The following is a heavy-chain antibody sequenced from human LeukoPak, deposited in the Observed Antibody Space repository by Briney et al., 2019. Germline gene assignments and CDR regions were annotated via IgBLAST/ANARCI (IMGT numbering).Heavy chain of an antibody. D-gene: IGHD2-15*01. J-gene: IGHJ4*02. Sequence: SETLSLTCTVSGYSISSGYYWGWIRQPPGKGLELIWSIYHSGSTYYYPSLKSRVIISVDTSKNQFSLKLSSVTGADTAVYYCGRDLVVAAANDYWGQGTLVTVSS. CDR3: GRDLVVAAANDY. V-gene: IGHV4-38-2*02. CDR1: GYSISSGYY. CDR2: IYHSGST.